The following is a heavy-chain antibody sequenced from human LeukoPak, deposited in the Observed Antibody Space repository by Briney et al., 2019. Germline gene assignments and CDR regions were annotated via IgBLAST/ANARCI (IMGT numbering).Heavy chain of an antibody. CDR1: GGSISTYY. V-gene: IGHV4-59*12. J-gene: IGHJ4*02. CDR2: IHYSGST. CDR3: AREYSSNWCFDY. D-gene: IGHD6-13*01. Sequence: SETLSLTCTVSGGSISTYYWSWIRQPPGKGLEYIGYIHYSGSTNYNPSLKSRVTMSVDTSKNQFSLKLSSVTAADTAVYYCAREYSSNWCFDYWGQGTLVTVSS.